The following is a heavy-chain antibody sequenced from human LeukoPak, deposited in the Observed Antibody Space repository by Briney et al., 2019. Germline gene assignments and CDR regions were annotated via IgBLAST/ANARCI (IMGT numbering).Heavy chain of an antibody. CDR3: ARDRIAARRGTRGYFDY. Sequence: SVEVSCKASGGTFSSYAISWVRQAPGQGLEWMGRIIPIFGTANYAQKFQGRATITTDESTSTAYMELSSLRSEDTAVYYCARDRIAARRGTRGYFDYWGQGTLVTVSS. CDR2: IIPIFGTA. D-gene: IGHD6-6*01. CDR1: GGTFSSYA. V-gene: IGHV1-69*05. J-gene: IGHJ4*02.